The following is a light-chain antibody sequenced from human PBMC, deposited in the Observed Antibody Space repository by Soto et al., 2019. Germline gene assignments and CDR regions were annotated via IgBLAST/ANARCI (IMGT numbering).Light chain of an antibody. CDR1: SSDVGGYNY. CDR2: EVT. Sequence: HSALTQPASVSGSPGQSITISCTGTSSDVGGYNYVSWYQQHPGKAPKLMIYEVTNRPSGVSNRFSGSKSGNTASLTISGLQAEDEADYYCSSYTSSSTLVFGRGTKLTVL. V-gene: IGLV2-14*01. J-gene: IGLJ1*01. CDR3: SSYTSSSTLV.